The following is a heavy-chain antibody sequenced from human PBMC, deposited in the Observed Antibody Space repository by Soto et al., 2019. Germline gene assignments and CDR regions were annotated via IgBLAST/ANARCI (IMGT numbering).Heavy chain of an antibody. CDR3: AREAIVAGATTGMDV. V-gene: IGHV1-46*01. J-gene: IGHJ6*02. CDR2: INPGYPAGRST. D-gene: IGHD1-26*01. Sequence: ASVKVSCKASGYTLTTFFMNWVRQAPGQGLEWMGVINPGYPAGRSTTYAQKFQGTVTITTDTSRSTVYMELSRLRSDDTAVYCCAREAIVAGATTGMDVWGQGTTVTVSS. CDR1: GYTLTTFF.